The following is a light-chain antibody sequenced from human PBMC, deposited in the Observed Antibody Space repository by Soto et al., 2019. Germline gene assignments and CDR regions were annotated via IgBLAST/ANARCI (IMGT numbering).Light chain of an antibody. Sequence: IHMTQSPSTLSVSVVDIVTITCLASQSISIYLNWYQQKPGKAPKVLIYAASSLQSGVPPRFSGSGSGTDFTLTISSLQPEDFATYFCQQSYNIPRATFGQGTKVDIK. CDR2: AAS. J-gene: IGKJ1*01. V-gene: IGKV1-39*01. CDR3: QQSYNIPRAT. CDR1: QSISIY.